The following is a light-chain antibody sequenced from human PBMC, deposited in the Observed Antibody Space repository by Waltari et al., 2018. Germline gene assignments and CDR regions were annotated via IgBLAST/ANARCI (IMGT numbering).Light chain of an antibody. CDR2: AAS. J-gene: IGKJ4*01. V-gene: IGKV1-16*02. Sequence: DIQMTQSPSSLSPSVGDRVILTCRASQAISTFLAWFQLKPGKAPKSLIYAASALQTAVSANIGGGGAGTDFTLTISSLQPGYCATYYCQQYSTFPPTLGGGTRVEI. CDR1: QAISTF. CDR3: QQYSTFPPT.